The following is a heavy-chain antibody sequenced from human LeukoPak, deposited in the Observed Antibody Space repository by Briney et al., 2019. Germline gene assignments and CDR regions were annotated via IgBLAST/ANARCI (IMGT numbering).Heavy chain of an antibody. CDR3: ARMGATASFFQH. Sequence: SETLSLTCAVYGGSFSGYYWSWIRQPPGKGLEWIGEINHSGSTNYNPSLKSRVTISVDTSKNQFSLKLSSVTAADTAVYYCARMGATASFFQHWGRGTLVTVSS. CDR2: INHSGST. CDR1: GGSFSGYY. J-gene: IGHJ1*01. V-gene: IGHV4-34*01. D-gene: IGHD1-26*01.